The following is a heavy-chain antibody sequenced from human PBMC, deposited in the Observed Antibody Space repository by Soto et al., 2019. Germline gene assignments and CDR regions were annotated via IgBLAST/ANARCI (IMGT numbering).Heavy chain of an antibody. CDR1: GASINIASYY. J-gene: IGHJ4*01. CDR2: ISYSGNT. Sequence: SETLCLPCIFSGASINIASYYWSWIRQRPGEGLEWIGFISYSGNTYHSPSLKSRLVLSVDTSKNQFSLELGSMTAADTAVYYCARAPTPFWSSYRFAHFDSWGNGTLVTVSS. CDR3: ARAPTPFWSSYRFAHFDS. D-gene: IGHD3-3*01. V-gene: IGHV4-31*03.